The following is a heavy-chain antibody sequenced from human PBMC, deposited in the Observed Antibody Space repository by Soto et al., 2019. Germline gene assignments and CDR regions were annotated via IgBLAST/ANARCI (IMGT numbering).Heavy chain of an antibody. CDR2: IYPDDSDA. V-gene: IGHV5-51*01. CDR3: ARHPTCHQPGYAWFDT. Sequence: PGVSMKISCKGSGYSFSTHWIAWVRQRPGKGLEWMGIIYPDDSDARYSPSFQGQVIISADKSTSTAYLQWSSLKASDTAIYYCARHPTCHQPGYAWFDTLCQDALVTVSS. D-gene: IGHD2-2*03. J-gene: IGHJ5*01. CDR1: GYSFSTHW.